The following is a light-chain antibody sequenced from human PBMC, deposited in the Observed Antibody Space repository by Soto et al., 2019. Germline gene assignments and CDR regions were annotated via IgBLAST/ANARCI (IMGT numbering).Light chain of an antibody. CDR2: GAS. CDR3: QQYGSTPLT. J-gene: IGKJ4*01. CDR1: QSVSSSY. V-gene: IGKV3-20*01. Sequence: EIVLTQSPGTLSLSPRERATLSCRASQSVSSSYLAWYQQKPGQAPRLLIYGASSRATGTPDRFSGSGSGTDFTLTMSRLEPEDFAVYYCQQYGSTPLTFGGGTKVEIK.